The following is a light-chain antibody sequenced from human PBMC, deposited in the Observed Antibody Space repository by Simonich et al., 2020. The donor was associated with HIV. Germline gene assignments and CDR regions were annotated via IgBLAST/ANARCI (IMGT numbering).Light chain of an antibody. CDR3: QSADSNNNYVV. CDR2: KVS. J-gene: IGLJ2*01. V-gene: IGLV3-25*03. Sequence: SYDLTQPPSLSVSPGQTARITCSGDALPKQYAYWYQQTTGQAPVLVIYKVSERLSGSPERFSGSSSGTTVTLTISGVQAEDEADYYCQSADSNNNYVVFGGGTKLTVL. CDR1: ALPKQY.